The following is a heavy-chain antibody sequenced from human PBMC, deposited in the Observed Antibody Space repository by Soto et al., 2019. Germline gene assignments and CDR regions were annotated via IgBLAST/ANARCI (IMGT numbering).Heavy chain of an antibody. CDR3: ARAPAFTMIDLVDY. CDR2: ISAYNGNT. J-gene: IGHJ4*02. V-gene: IGHV1-18*01. D-gene: IGHD3-22*01. Sequence: GASVKVSCKASGYTFTSYGISWVRQAPGQGLEWMGWISAYNGNTNYAQKLQGRVTITTDTSTSTAYMELRSLRSDDTAVYYCARAPAFTMIDLVDYWGQGTLVTVSS. CDR1: GYTFTSYG.